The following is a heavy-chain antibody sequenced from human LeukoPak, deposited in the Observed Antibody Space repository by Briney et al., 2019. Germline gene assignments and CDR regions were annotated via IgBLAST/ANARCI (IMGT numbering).Heavy chain of an antibody. D-gene: IGHD4-17*01. CDR3: TRAPPGTTTMTDY. CDR1: GYTFTSYG. CDR2: ISTYDGNT. Sequence: VASMKVSCKASGYTFTSYGIIWVRQAPGQGLEWMGWISTYDGNTKYAQRLQGRVTMTTDTSTSTAYMELRSLRSDDTAVYYCTRAPPGTTTMTDYWGQGTLVTVSS. V-gene: IGHV1-18*01. J-gene: IGHJ4*02.